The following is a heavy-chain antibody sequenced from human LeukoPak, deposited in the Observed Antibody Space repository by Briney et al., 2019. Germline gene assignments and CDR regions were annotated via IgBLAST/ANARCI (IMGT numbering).Heavy chain of an antibody. Sequence: ASVKVSCKASGYTFTGYYMHWVRQAPGQGLEWMGWINPNSGGTNYAQKFQGRVTMTRDTSISTAYMELSRLRSDDTAVYYCARVVYYDSSGPFDYWGQGTLVTVSS. D-gene: IGHD3-22*01. J-gene: IGHJ4*02. V-gene: IGHV1-2*02. CDR1: GYTFTGYY. CDR2: INPNSGGT. CDR3: ARVVYYDSSGPFDY.